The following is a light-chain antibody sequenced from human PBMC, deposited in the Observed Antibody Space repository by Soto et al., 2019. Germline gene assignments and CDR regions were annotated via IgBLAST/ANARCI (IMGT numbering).Light chain of an antibody. CDR2: ANS. Sequence: QSVLTQPPSVSGAPGQRVTISCTGTSSNIGAGFDVHWYQQLPGTAPKLLMYANSNRPSGVPDRFSGSKSGTSASLAITGLQAEDETDYYCQSYDSSLSVWVFGGGTKLTVL. J-gene: IGLJ3*02. CDR1: SSNIGAGFD. CDR3: QSYDSSLSVWV. V-gene: IGLV1-40*01.